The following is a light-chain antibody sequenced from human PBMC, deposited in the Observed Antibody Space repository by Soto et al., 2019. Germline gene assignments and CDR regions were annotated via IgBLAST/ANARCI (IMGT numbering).Light chain of an antibody. J-gene: IGLJ2*01. V-gene: IGLV3-1*01. CDR3: QAWDRSAVV. CDR1: QLGDKH. Sequence: SYELSQPPSVSVSPGQTASITCSGDQLGDKHICWYQQKPVQSPVLVIYQDRKRPSGIPERFSGSNSGNTATLTISGTQAMDEADYYCQAWDRSAVVFGGGTKLTVL. CDR2: QDR.